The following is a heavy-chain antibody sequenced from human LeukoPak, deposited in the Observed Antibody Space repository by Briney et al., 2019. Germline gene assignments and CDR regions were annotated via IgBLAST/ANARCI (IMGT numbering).Heavy chain of an antibody. CDR1: GGSISSYY. V-gene: IGHV4-34*01. CDR2: INHSGST. CDR3: ARGRPWIQLWSVSRNWFDP. J-gene: IGHJ5*02. Sequence: SETLSLTCTVSGGSISSYYWSWIRQPPGKGLEWIGEINHSGSTNYNPSLKSRVTISVDTSKNQFSLKLSSVTAADTAVYYCARGRPWIQLWSVSRNWFDPWGQGTLVTVSS. D-gene: IGHD5-18*01.